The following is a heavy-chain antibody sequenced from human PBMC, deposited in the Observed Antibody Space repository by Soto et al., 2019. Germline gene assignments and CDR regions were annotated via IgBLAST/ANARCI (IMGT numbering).Heavy chain of an antibody. V-gene: IGHV1-69*06. CDR2: IIPMVNTT. CDR1: GGTFSSYA. Sequence: QVQLVQSGTEVKKPWSSVKVSCKASGGTFSSYAISWVRQAPGQGLEWMGGIIPMVNTTNYAQSFQGRVTITADKSTSTVYMEMNSLRSEDTAVYYFARDKEMATITEFDYWGQGTLVNVS. D-gene: IGHD5-12*01. J-gene: IGHJ4*02. CDR3: ARDKEMATITEFDY.